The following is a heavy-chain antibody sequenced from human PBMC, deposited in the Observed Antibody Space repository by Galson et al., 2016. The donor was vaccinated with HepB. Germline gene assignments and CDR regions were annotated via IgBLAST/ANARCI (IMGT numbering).Heavy chain of an antibody. V-gene: IGHV3-49*03. Sequence: SLRLSCAASGSTFDDFVMIWFRQAPGRGPEWVGFIRSKPFGETTEYAASVKGRFSISRDDSKSIAYLQLNSLRTDDTAVYYCARPHYIDGSGYYSIRLGVFDVWGQGTMVTVSS. CDR2: IRSKPFGETT. J-gene: IGHJ3*01. CDR1: GSTFDDFV. CDR3: ARPHYIDGSGYYSIRLGVFDV. D-gene: IGHD3-22*01.